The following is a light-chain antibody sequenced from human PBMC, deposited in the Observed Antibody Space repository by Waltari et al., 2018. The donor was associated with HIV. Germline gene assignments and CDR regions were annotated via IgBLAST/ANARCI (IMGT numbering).Light chain of an antibody. CDR3: QQYNSYPWT. J-gene: IGKJ1*01. V-gene: IGKV1-5*03. CDR2: QAS. Sequence: DTQMTQSPSTLSAAVGDTLTLTCRASQNIKQWLAWYRQKVGQAPKLLVYQASILQTGVPSRISGTGSGTEFSLTITSLQPDDVATYYCQQYNSYPWTFGQGTKVDIK. CDR1: QNIKQW.